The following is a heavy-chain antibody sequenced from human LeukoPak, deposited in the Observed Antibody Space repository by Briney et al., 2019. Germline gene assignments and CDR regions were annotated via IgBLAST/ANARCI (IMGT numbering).Heavy chain of an antibody. Sequence: GGSLRLSCAASGFTFSSYAMHWVRQAPGKGLEWVAVISYDGSNKYYADSVKGRFTISRDNSKNTLYLQMNSLRAEDTAVYYCAREPQETRGYYYYYYYMDVWGKGTTVTVSS. CDR2: ISYDGSNK. CDR1: GFTFSSYA. J-gene: IGHJ6*03. CDR3: AREPQETRGYYYYYYYMDV. V-gene: IGHV3-30-3*01. D-gene: IGHD1-7*01.